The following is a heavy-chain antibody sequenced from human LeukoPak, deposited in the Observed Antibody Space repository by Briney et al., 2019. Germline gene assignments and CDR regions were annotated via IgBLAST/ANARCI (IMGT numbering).Heavy chain of an antibody. Sequence: GESLKISCKGSGYSFTTYWIGWVRQMPGKGLGWMGIISPTDSDTKYNPSFQAQVTMSADKSISTAYLQWTSLKASDTAIYYCARLNSPSYFNYWGQGTLVIVSS. D-gene: IGHD2/OR15-2a*01. CDR1: GYSFTTYW. CDR3: ARLNSPSYFNY. V-gene: IGHV5-51*01. J-gene: IGHJ4*02. CDR2: ISPTDSDT.